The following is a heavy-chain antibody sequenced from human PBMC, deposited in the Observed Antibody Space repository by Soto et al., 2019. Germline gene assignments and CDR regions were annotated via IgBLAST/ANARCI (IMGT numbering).Heavy chain of an antibody. CDR2: IRNKPNGHPT. CDR3: STTVITAPRFEY. J-gene: IGHJ4*02. Sequence: EVQLVESGGGLVQPGGSLRLYCAGSGFTFSGHYMDWVRQAPGKGLEWLGRIRNKPNGHPTAYAASVKGRFTISRDDSKNLVYLQMNSLKSEDTSLYYCSTTVITAPRFEYWGQGTLVAVSS. CDR1: GFTFSGHY. D-gene: IGHD2-21*02. V-gene: IGHV3-72*01.